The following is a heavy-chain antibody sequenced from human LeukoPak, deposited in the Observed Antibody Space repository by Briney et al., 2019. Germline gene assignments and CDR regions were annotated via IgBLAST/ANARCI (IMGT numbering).Heavy chain of an antibody. Sequence: GGSLRLSCAASGFTFSPYFMNWVRQAPGKGLGWVSSISGSSTYIYYADSVRGRFTVSRDNAKNSLYLQMNSLTAEDTAVYYCARRATTERGHSYGLDYWGQGALVTVSS. D-gene: IGHD5-18*01. CDR2: ISGSSTYI. J-gene: IGHJ4*02. CDR1: GFTFSPYF. V-gene: IGHV3-21*01. CDR3: ARRATTERGHSYGLDY.